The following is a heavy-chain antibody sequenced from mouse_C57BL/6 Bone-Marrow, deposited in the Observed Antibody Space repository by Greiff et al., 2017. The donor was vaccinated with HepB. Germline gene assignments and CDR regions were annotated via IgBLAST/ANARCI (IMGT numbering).Heavy chain of an antibody. V-gene: IGHV3-6*01. J-gene: IGHJ1*03. CDR3: AREGAYFDV. CDR1: GYSITSGYY. Sequence: DVQLVESGPGLVKPSQSLSLTCSVTGYSITSGYYWNWIRQFPGNKLEWMGYISYDGSNNYNPSLKNRISITRDTSKNQFFLKLNSVTTEDTATYYCAREGAYFDVWGTGTTVTVSS. CDR2: ISYDGSN.